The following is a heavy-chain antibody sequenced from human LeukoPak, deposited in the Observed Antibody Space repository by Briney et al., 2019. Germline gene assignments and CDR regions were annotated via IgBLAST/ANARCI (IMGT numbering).Heavy chain of an antibody. CDR1: GGSFSGYS. J-gene: IGHJ6*03. V-gene: IGHV4-34*01. Sequence: SETLSLTCAVYGGSFSGYSWTWIRQPPGKGLEWIGEINHSGSTNYNPSLKSRVTISVDRSKNQFSLKLTSVTAADTAVYYCARTTEGGYTYGYFYYYYMDVWGKGTTVTISS. D-gene: IGHD5-18*01. CDR3: ARTTEGGYTYGYFYYYYMDV. CDR2: INHSGST.